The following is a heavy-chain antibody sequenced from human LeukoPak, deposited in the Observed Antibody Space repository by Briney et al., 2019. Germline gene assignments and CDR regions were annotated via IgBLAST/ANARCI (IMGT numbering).Heavy chain of an antibody. V-gene: IGHV3-53*01. CDR1: GFTFSSYS. CDR3: ARDSTRGDY. D-gene: IGHD5/OR15-5a*01. J-gene: IGHJ4*02. CDR2: IYSGGST. Sequence: GGSLRLSCAVSGFTFSSYSMSWVRQAPGKGLEWVSVIYSGGSTYYADSVKGRFTISRDNSKNTLYLQMNSLRAEDTAVYYCARDSTRGDYWGQGTLVTVSS.